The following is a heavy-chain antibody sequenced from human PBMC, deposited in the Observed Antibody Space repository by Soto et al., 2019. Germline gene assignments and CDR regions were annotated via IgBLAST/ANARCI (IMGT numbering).Heavy chain of an antibody. Sequence: QVQLQQWGAGLLKPSETLSLTCAVYGGSFSGYYWSWIRQPPGKGLEWIGEINHSGCTNYNPSLQSQVTISVDTSKNQVSLKLSSVTAADTAVYYCARGYCSSTSCRGHYYYYYMDVWGKGTTVTVSS. J-gene: IGHJ6*03. D-gene: IGHD2-2*01. V-gene: IGHV4-34*01. CDR3: ARGYCSSTSCRGHYYYYYMDV. CDR1: GGSFSGYY. CDR2: INHSGCT.